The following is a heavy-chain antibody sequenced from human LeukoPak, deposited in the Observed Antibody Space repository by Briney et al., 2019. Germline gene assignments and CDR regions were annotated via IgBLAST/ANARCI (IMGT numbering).Heavy chain of an antibody. D-gene: IGHD4-17*01. V-gene: IGHV3-48*03. J-gene: IGHJ4*02. CDR3: ARAYADSGDYEAY. CDR2: ISSSGDTI. CDR1: GFTFSNYH. Sequence: GGSLRLSCAASGFTFSNYHMNWVRQPPGKGLEWVAYISSSGDTIYYAASVKGRFTISRDNVQNSLSLQMNSLGGEDTAVYYCARAYADSGDYEAYWGQGTLVTVSS.